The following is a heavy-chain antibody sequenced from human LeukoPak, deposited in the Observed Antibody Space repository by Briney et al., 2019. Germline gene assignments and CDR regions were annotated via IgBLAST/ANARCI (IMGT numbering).Heavy chain of an antibody. D-gene: IGHD6-19*01. CDR3: ARGAHSGCSSGWYGGTDFDY. V-gene: IGHV3-48*01. Sequence: GGSLRLSCAASGFTFSSYSMNWVRQAPGKGLEWVSYISSSSSTIYYADSVKGRFTISRDNAKNSLYLQMNSLRAEDTAVYYCARGAHSGCSSGWYGGTDFDYWGQGTLVTVSS. CDR1: GFTFSSYS. J-gene: IGHJ4*02. CDR2: ISSSSSTI.